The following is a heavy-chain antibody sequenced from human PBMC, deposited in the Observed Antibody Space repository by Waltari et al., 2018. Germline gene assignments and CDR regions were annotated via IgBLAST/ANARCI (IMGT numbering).Heavy chain of an antibody. CDR1: GVSITSNRHY. J-gene: IGHJ3*01. V-gene: IGHV4-39*01. Sequence: QLQLQESGPGLVKPSETLSLTCSVSGVSITSNRHYWGWIRQPPGQGLEWIGTMSYSGATYSSPSRKSRVTRSRDTSKNQLSLKLGSVTAADTAVYYCATYIGASVGTAAFDVWGQGTMVTVSS. D-gene: IGHD5-12*01. CDR2: MSYSGAT. CDR3: ATYIGASVGTAAFDV.